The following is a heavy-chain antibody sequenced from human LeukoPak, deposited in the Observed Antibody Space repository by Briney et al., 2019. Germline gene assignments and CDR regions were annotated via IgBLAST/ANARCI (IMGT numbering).Heavy chain of an antibody. V-gene: IGHV1-46*01. Sequence: ASVKVSCKASGYTFTSYYMHWVRQAPGQGGEWMGIINPSGGSTSYAQKFQGRVTMTRDMSTSTVYMELSSLRYEDTAVYYCARDRSAVMIVPPSGYYFDYWGQGTLVTVSS. D-gene: IGHD3-22*01. CDR1: GYTFTSYY. J-gene: IGHJ4*02. CDR3: ARDRSAVMIVPPSGYYFDY. CDR2: INPSGGST.